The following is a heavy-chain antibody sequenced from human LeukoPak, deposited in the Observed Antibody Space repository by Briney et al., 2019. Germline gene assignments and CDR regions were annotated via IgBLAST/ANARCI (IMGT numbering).Heavy chain of an antibody. CDR2: IYSGGTT. V-gene: IGHV3-66*01. CDR1: GFTFSSNY. Sequence: AGGSLRLSCAASGFTFSSNYMSWVRQAPGKGLEWVSVIYSGGTTYYADSVKGRFTISRDNSNNTLYLQMNSLRDEDAAVYHCARASPSGYDYWGQGTLVTVSS. J-gene: IGHJ4*02. CDR3: ARASPSGYDY. D-gene: IGHD3-22*01.